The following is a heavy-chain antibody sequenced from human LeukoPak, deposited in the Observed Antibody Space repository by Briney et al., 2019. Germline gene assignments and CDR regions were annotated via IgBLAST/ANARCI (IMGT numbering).Heavy chain of an antibody. D-gene: IGHD2-8*01. CDR3: VRSVNGFDI. Sequence: PGGSLRLSCAASGFTLSSYWMHWVRQAPGKGLVWVSRINGDGSTTTYADSVKGRFTISRDNAKNTLYLQLNSLRAEDTAVYYCVRSVNGFDIWGQGTMVTVSS. J-gene: IGHJ3*02. CDR2: INGDGSTT. V-gene: IGHV3-74*01. CDR1: GFTLSSYW.